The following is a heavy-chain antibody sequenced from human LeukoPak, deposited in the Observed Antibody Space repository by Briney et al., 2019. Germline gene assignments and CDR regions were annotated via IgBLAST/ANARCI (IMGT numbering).Heavy chain of an antibody. J-gene: IGHJ5*02. CDR1: GGSISSYY. D-gene: IGHD6-13*01. V-gene: IGHV4-59*08. CDR2: IYYSGST. CDR3: ARHSAIAAAGSAFDP. Sequence: SETLSLTCTVSGGSISSYYWSWIRQPPGKGLEWTGYIYYSGSTNYNPSLKSRVTISVDTSKNQFSLKLSSVTAADTAVYYCARHSAIAAAGSAFDPWGQGTLVTVSS.